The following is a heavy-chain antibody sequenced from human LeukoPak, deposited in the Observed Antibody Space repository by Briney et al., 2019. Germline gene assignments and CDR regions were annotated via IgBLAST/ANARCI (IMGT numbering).Heavy chain of an antibody. CDR1: GYTFTSYY. CDR2: INPSGGST. CDR3: ARGRPSYYYGSGSYSYNWFDP. Sequence: GASVKVSCKASGYTFTSYYMHWVRQAPGQGLEWMGIINPSGGSTSYAQKFQGRVTMTRNTSISTAYMELSSLRSEDTAVYYCARGRPSYYYGSGSYSYNWFDPWGQGTLVTVSS. J-gene: IGHJ5*02. D-gene: IGHD3-10*01. V-gene: IGHV1-46*01.